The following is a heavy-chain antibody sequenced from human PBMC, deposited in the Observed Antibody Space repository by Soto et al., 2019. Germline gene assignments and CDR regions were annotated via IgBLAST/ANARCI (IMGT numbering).Heavy chain of an antibody. D-gene: IGHD4-17*01. V-gene: IGHV3-21*01. CDR3: ARDSPGDYLYYYYGMDV. Sequence: AGGSLRLSCAASGFTFSSYSMNWVRQAPGKGLEWVSSISSSSSYIYYADSVKGRFTISRDNAKNSLYLQMNSLRAEDTAVYYCARDSPGDYLYYYYGMDVWGQGTTVTVSS. CDR1: GFTFSSYS. J-gene: IGHJ6*02. CDR2: ISSSSSYI.